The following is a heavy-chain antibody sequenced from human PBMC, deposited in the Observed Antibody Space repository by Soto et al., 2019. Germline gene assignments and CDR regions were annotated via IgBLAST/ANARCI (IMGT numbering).Heavy chain of an antibody. V-gene: IGHV3-30*18. D-gene: IGHD6-25*01. CDR1: GFTFISYG. Sequence: PAGSLRLSCVAFGFTFISYGMHCVRQAPSKGLEWVAVIASDGSNKKYADSVRGRFTISRDNAKNTLYLQIDSLRPEDTATYYCAKHPGFSPYYFDYWGQGTRVTVSS. J-gene: IGHJ4*02. CDR2: IASDGSNK. CDR3: AKHPGFSPYYFDY.